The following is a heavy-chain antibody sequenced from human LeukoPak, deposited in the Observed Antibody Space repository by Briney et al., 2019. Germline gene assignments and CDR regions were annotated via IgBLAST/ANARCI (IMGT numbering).Heavy chain of an antibody. J-gene: IGHJ6*03. CDR2: IRYDGSNK. V-gene: IGHV3-30*02. CDR1: GFTFSSYG. CDR3: ARARGGFYYYVDV. Sequence: GGSLRLSCAASGFTFSSYGIHWVRQAPGKGLEWVAFIRYDGSNKYYADSVKGRFTISRDNSKNTLYLQMNSLRAEDTALYYCARARGGFYYYVDVSGKGGTVTVSS. D-gene: IGHD3-16*01.